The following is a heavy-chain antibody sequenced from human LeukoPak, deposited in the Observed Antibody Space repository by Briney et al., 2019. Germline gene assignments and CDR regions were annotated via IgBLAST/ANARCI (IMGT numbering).Heavy chain of an antibody. CDR3: ARQLAAAGNY. V-gene: IGHV4-39*01. D-gene: IGHD6-13*01. J-gene: IGHJ4*02. Sequence: SETLSLTCTVSGGSISSSSYYWGWIRQPPGKGLEWIGNIYYSGSTYYNPSLKSRVIISVDTSKNQFSLKLSSVTAADTAVYYCARQLAAAGNYWGQGTLVTVSS. CDR2: IYYSGST. CDR1: GGSISSSSYY.